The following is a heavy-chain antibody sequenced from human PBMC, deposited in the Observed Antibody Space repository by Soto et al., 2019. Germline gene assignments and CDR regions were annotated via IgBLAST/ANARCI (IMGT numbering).Heavy chain of an antibody. Sequence: QVQLVQSGAEVKKPGASVKVSCKASGYTFTSYDINWVRQATGLGLEWMGWMNPNSGNTGYAQKFQGSVTMTRNTSISTAYMELSSLRSEDTAVYYCVRGFRYYDYIWVSHSTDNWFDPWGQGTLVTVSS. D-gene: IGHD3-16*01. J-gene: IGHJ5*02. CDR3: VRGFRYYDYIWVSHSTDNWFDP. CDR2: MNPNSGNT. CDR1: GYTFTSYD. V-gene: IGHV1-8*01.